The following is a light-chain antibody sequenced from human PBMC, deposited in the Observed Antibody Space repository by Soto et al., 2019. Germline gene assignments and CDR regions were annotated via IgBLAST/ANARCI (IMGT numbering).Light chain of an antibody. CDR2: DAS. J-gene: IGKJ4*01. Sequence: DIQMTQSPSSLSASVGDRVTITCQASQDISNYLNWYQQKPGKAPNLLIDDASKLETGVQSRFSSSVSGRDFTFTISSLQPEGLATYYCHQYDNLPPTFGGGTKVEIK. CDR1: QDISNY. V-gene: IGKV1-33*01. CDR3: HQYDNLPPT.